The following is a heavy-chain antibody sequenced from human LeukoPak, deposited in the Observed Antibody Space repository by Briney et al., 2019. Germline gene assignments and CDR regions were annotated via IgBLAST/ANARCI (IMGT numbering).Heavy chain of an antibody. V-gene: IGHV1-18*01. J-gene: IGHJ4*02. Sequence: ASVKVSCKASGYTFTSYGISWVRQAPGQGLEWMGWISAYNGNTNYAQKLQGRVTMTTDTSTSTAYMELRSLRSDDTAVYYCARDQITMVRGAVFDYWGQGTLVTVSS. D-gene: IGHD3-10*01. CDR3: ARDQITMVRGAVFDY. CDR1: GYTFTSYG. CDR2: ISAYNGNT.